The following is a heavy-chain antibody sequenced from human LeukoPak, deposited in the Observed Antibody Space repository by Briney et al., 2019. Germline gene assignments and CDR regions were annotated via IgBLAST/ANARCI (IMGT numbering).Heavy chain of an antibody. Sequence: SETLSLTCTVSGGSISSYYWSWIRQPAGKGLEWIGRIYTSGSTNYNPSLKSRVTMSVDTSKNQFSLKLSSVTAADTAVYYCARAPERYSSGWYNWFDPWGQGTLVTVSS. V-gene: IGHV4-4*07. D-gene: IGHD6-19*01. J-gene: IGHJ5*02. CDR1: GGSISSYY. CDR2: IYTSGST. CDR3: ARAPERYSSGWYNWFDP.